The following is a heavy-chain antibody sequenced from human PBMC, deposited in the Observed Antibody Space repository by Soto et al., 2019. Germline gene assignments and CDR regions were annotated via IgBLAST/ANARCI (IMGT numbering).Heavy chain of an antibody. D-gene: IGHD3-16*01. CDR3: ATTYLGDAFDI. CDR2: IYYSGST. CDR1: GGSISSNY. Sequence: SSETLSRTCTGSGGSISSNYWSWVRQPPGKGLEWIGYIYYSGSTNYNPSLKSRVTISVDTSKNQFSLKLSSVTAADTAVYYCATTYLGDAFDIWGQGTMVTVSS. J-gene: IGHJ3*02. V-gene: IGHV4-59*01.